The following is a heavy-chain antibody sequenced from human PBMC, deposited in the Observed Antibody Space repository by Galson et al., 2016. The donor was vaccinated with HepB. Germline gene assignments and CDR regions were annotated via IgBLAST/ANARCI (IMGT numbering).Heavy chain of an antibody. D-gene: IGHD3-10*01. CDR2: VYYSGST. CDR3: ARHHQGVKGSYYGMDV. V-gene: IGHV4-39*01. J-gene: IGHJ6*02. CDR1: GAPISRSSNY. Sequence: SETLSLTCTVSGAPISRSSNYWGWIRQPPGKGLEWLGTVYYSGSTYYNPSLKSRVTISVDTSKNQFSLKLSSVTAVDTAVYYCARHHQGVKGSYYGMDVWGQGTTVTVSS.